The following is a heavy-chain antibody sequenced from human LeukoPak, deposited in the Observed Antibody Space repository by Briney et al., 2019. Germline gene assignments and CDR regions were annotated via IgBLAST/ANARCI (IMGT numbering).Heavy chain of an antibody. CDR3: ARVRGSGINFDY. D-gene: IGHD3-10*01. J-gene: IGHJ4*02. V-gene: IGHV1-69*05. CDR2: IIPIFGTA. Sequence: SVKVSCKASGGTFSSYAISWVRQAPGQGLEWMGRIIPIFGTANYAQKFQGRLMITTGESTSTAYMELSSLRSEDTAVYYCARVRGSGINFDYWGQGTLVTVSS. CDR1: GGTFSSYA.